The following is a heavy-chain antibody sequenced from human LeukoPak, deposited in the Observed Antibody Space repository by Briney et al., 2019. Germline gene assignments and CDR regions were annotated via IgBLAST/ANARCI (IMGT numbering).Heavy chain of an antibody. J-gene: IGHJ5*02. CDR2: TSAYNGNT. CDR3: AREASTSWPNWFDP. Sequence: ASVKVSCKASGYTFTTYGISWVRQAPGQGLEWMGWTSAYNGNTKYAQNLWDRVTMTTDTSTGTAYMELRGLRSDDTAMYYCAREASTSWPNWFDPWGQGTLVTVSS. V-gene: IGHV1-18*01. D-gene: IGHD6-13*01. CDR1: GYTFTTYG.